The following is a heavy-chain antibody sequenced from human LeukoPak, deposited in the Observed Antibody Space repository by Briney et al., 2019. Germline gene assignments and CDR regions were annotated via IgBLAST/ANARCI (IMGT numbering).Heavy chain of an antibody. CDR3: ARESSWGNFDY. Sequence: PSETLSLTCTVSGGTISSYYWSWIRQPPGQGLEWIGYIYYSGSTNYNPSLKSRVTISVDTSKNQFSLKLSYVTAADTAVYFCARESSWGNFDYWGQGTLVTVSS. J-gene: IGHJ4*02. D-gene: IGHD7-27*01. V-gene: IGHV4-59*01. CDR2: IYYSGST. CDR1: GGTISSYY.